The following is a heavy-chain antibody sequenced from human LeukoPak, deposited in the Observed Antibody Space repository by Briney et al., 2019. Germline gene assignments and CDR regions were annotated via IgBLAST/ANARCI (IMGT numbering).Heavy chain of an antibody. J-gene: IGHJ5*02. V-gene: IGHV1-2*02. CDR1: GYTFTGYY. CDR2: INPNSGGT. D-gene: IGHD3-10*01. CDR3: ARALAPYYYGSGSYSWFDP. Sequence: GASVKVSCEASGYTFTGYYMHWVRQAPGQGLEWMGWINPNSGGTNYAQKFQGRVTMTRDTSISTAYMELSRLRSDDTAVYYCARALAPYYYGSGSYSWFDPWGQGTLVTVSS.